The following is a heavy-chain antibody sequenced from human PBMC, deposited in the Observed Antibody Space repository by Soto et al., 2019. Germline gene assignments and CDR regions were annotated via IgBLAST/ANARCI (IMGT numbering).Heavy chain of an antibody. V-gene: IGHV1-46*02. CDR3: ARHDSRGYFDAFAF. CDR1: GETINSKS. J-gene: IGHJ3*01. CDR2: INPSGGST. D-gene: IGHD3-22*01. Sequence: CEESGETINSKSMHWVRQALGQGLEWMGIINPSGGSTSYAQKFQGRVTMTRDTSTSTVYMELSSLRSEDTAVDYCARHDSRGYFDAFAFLGHGTMVTVFS.